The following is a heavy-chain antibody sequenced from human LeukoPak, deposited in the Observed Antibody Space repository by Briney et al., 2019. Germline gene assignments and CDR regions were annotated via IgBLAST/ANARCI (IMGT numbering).Heavy chain of an antibody. CDR3: AKVGGIVLAVYYYMDV. D-gene: IGHD6-19*01. V-gene: IGHV3-23*01. Sequence: PGGSLRLSCAGSGFTFSSSGMSWVRQAPGQGLEWVSGITSGGNTYYADSVKGRFTVSRDNSKNTLYLQMSSPRVEDTAVYYCAKVGGIVLAVYYYMDVWGKGTTVTVS. J-gene: IGHJ6*03. CDR1: GFTFSSSG. CDR2: ITSGGNT.